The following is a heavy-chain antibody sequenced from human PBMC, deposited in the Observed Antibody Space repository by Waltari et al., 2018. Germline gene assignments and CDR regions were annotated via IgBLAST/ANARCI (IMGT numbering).Heavy chain of an antibody. CDR1: GDSVTGYS. CDR3: ATEGWKVAGGTGWNWFDP. D-gene: IGHD6-19*01. J-gene: IGHJ5*02. Sequence: QVQLQESGPGLVKPSETLSLTCIVSGDSVTGYSWNWIRQSPRKGLEWIGSISHKGRTNFNPSLNNRATVSLDTTKNHFSLKLTSVAAPDTAVYYWATEGWKVAGGTGWNWFDPWGQGILVTVST. V-gene: IGHV4-59*02. CDR2: ISHKGRT.